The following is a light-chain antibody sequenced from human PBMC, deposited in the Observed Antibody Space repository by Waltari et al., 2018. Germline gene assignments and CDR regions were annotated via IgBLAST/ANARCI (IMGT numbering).Light chain of an antibody. J-gene: IGKJ2*02. CDR1: QHDSNN. CDR2: GAS. V-gene: IGKV3-15*01. CDR3: QQYNVWPPST. Sequence: EILMTQSPATLSVSPGKTVTFYCSASQHDSNNLAWYQHKPGQAPRLLIYGASTGASCVPARFSGSGSGTEFTLTISSLQSEDSAIYYCQQYNVWPPSTFGQGTQLEIK.